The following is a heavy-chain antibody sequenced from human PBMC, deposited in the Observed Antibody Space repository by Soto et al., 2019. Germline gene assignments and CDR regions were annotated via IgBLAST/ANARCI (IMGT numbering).Heavy chain of an antibody. V-gene: IGHV3-23*01. CDR1: GFTFSSYA. CDR2: ISGSGGST. D-gene: IGHD6-6*01. Sequence: GGSLRLSCAASGFTFSSYAMSWVRQAPGKGLEWVSAISGSGGSTYYADSVKGRFTISRDNSKNTLYLQMNSLRAEDTAVYYCAKGPSKLLRQLVQGFPRRYDYCGQGTLVTVSS. J-gene: IGHJ4*02. CDR3: AKGPSKLLRQLVQGFPRRYDY.